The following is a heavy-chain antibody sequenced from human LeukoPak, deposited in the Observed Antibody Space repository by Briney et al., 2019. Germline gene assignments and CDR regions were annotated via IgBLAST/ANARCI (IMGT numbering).Heavy chain of an antibody. CDR3: AKTPEWVTLSGGNAFDI. J-gene: IGHJ3*02. D-gene: IGHD1-14*01. V-gene: IGHV3-23*01. Sequence: PGGSLRLSCAASGFTFSSYWMHWVRQAPGKGLVWVSAISGSGGSTYYADSVKGRFTISRDNSKNTLYLQMNSLRAEDTAVYYCAKTPEWVTLSGGNAFDIWGQGTMVTVSS. CDR2: ISGSGGST. CDR1: GFTFSSYW.